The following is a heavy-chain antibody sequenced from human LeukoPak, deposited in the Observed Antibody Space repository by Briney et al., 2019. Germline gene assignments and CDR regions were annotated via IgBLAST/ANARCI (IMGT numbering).Heavy chain of an antibody. CDR2: IKPDSGGP. CDR3: ARIFASGSFYSH. V-gene: IGHV1-2*02. CDR1: GYTFTAYW. Sequence: ASVKVSCKASGYTFTAYWLHWVRQAPGQGLQWMGWIKPDSGGPTYAQEFQGRVTMTTDTSITTAYMELSGLRSDDTAVYYCARIFASGSFYSHWGQGTLDTVSS. J-gene: IGHJ4*02. D-gene: IGHD3-10*01.